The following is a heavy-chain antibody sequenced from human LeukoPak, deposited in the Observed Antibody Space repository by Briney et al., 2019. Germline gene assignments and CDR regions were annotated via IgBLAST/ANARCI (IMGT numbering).Heavy chain of an antibody. J-gene: IGHJ6*03. Sequence: SGTLSLTCTVSGVSISSYYRSWVRQPPGEGLEWIGDVYYTGSNKYNPSPTRGGTILVETCKNQFSLKLSSVTAADPAVYYCARTTEGGYTYDYFYYYYMDVWGKGTTVTISS. V-gene: IGHV4-59*01. D-gene: IGHD5-18*01. CDR2: VYYTGSN. CDR3: ARTTEGGYTYDYFYYYYMDV. CDR1: GVSISSYY.